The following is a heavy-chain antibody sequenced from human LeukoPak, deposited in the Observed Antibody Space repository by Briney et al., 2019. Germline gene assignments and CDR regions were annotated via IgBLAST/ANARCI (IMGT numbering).Heavy chain of an antibody. CDR2: IHNDGTT. J-gene: IGHJ3*02. Sequence: GGSLRLSCVASGFSVSSDYMTWVRLGPGKGLEWVSLIHNDGTTYYADSVQGRFTISRHNSENALYLQMNSLRGDDTAVYYCARAQDALDIWGQGALVTVAS. CDR1: GFSVSSDY. CDR3: ARAQDALDI. V-gene: IGHV3-53*04.